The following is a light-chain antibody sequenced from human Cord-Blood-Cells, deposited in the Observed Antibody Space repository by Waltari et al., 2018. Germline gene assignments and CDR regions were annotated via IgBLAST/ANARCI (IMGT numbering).Light chain of an antibody. CDR1: SSDVGSYKL. CDR3: CSYAGSSSWV. Sequence: QSALTQPASVSGSPGQSITISCTGTSSDVGSYKLVSWYQQHPGKAPKLISYEGSKRPSGVSNRCSGSKSGTTASLTISGLQAEDEADYYCCSYAGSSSWVFGGGTKRTVL. V-gene: IGLV2-23*01. CDR2: EGS. J-gene: IGLJ3*02.